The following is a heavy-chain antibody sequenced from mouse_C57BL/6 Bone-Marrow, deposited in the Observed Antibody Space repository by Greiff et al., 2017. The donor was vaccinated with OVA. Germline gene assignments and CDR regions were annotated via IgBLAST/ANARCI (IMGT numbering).Heavy chain of an antibody. V-gene: IGHV6-6*01. CDR2: IRTKANNHAT. D-gene: IGHD1-1*01. CDR3: TRDDGSSYWYFDD. CDR1: GFTFSDAW. Sequence: EVKLLEPGGGLVQPGGSMKLSCAASGFTFSDAWMDWVRQSPEQGLEWIADIRTKANNHATYYDESVKGKFTITRDDSKSSVYLQMSSLRAEDTGIYYCTRDDGSSYWYFDDWGTGTTVTVSA. J-gene: IGHJ1*03.